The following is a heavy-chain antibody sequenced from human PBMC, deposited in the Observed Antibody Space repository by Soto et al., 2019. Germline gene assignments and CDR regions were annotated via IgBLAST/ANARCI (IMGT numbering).Heavy chain of an antibody. Sequence: GGSLRLSCAASGFPFSSYSMNWVRQAPGKGLEWVSSISSSSSYIYYADSVKGRFTISRDKAKNSLYLQMNSLRAEDTAVYYCATASRYSYGRLGFDYWGQGTLVTVSS. CDR2: ISSSSSYI. V-gene: IGHV3-21*01. CDR3: ATASRYSYGRLGFDY. J-gene: IGHJ4*02. D-gene: IGHD5-18*01. CDR1: GFPFSSYS.